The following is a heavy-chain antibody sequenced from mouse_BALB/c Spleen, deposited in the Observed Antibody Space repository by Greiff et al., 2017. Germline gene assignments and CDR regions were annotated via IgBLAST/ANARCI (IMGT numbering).Heavy chain of an antibody. Sequence: LQQPGSELVRPGASVKLSCKASGYTFTSYWMHWVKQRHGQGLEWIGNIYPGSGSTNYDEKFKSKGTLTVDTSSSTAYMHLSSLTSEDSAVYYCTRDYGAYWGQGTLVTVSA. CDR1: GYTFTSYW. J-gene: IGHJ3*01. CDR2: IYPGSGST. D-gene: IGHD1-1*01. CDR3: TRDYGAY. V-gene: IGHV1S22*01.